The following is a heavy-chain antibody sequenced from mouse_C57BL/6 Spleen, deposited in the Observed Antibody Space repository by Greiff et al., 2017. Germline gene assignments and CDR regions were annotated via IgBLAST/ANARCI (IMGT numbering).Heavy chain of an antibody. CDR2: INPNNGGT. V-gene: IGHV1-26*01. D-gene: IGHD4-1*01. CDR3: ARNPPWDHYCDY. Sequence: VQLQQSGPELVKPGASVKISCKASGYTFTDYYMNWVKQSHGKSLEWIGDINPNNGGTSYNQKFKGKATLTVDKSSSTAYMELRSLTSEDSAVYYCARNPPWDHYCDYWGQGTTLTVSS. CDR1: GYTFTDYY. J-gene: IGHJ2*01.